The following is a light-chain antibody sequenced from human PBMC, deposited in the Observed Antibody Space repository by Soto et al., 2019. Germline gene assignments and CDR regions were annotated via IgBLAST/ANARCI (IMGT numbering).Light chain of an antibody. CDR3: QQYGSSPRT. CDR2: GAS. V-gene: IGKV3-20*01. CDR1: QSVSSNY. J-gene: IGKJ1*01. Sequence: EIVVTQSPGTLSLSPGERATLSCRASQSVSSNYLAWYQQKPGQAPRLLIYGASSRATGIPDRFSGSGSGTNFTLTLARVEPEDFAVYYCQQYGSSPRTFGQGTKVEIK.